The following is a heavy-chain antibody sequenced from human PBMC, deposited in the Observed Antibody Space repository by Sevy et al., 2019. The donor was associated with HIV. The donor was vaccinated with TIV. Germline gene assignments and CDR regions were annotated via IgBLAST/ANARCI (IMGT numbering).Heavy chain of an antibody. CDR3: ARQGASYYDSSGYFRAFDI. Sequence: GESLKISCKGSGYSFTSYWIGWVRQMPGKGLEWMGIIYPGDSDTRYSPSFQGQVTISADKSINTAYLQWSSLKASDTAMYYCARQGASYYDSSGYFRAFDIWGQGTMVTVSS. CDR1: GYSFTSYW. V-gene: IGHV5-51*01. CDR2: IYPGDSDT. J-gene: IGHJ3*02. D-gene: IGHD3-22*01.